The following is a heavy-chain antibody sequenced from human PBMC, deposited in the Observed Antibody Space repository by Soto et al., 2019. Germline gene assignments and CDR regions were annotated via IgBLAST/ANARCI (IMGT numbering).Heavy chain of an antibody. J-gene: IGHJ6*02. D-gene: IGHD3-22*01. CDR3: ARDRTYYYDSSPQGYYYGMDV. CDR2: IYYSGST. CDR1: GGSISSGDYY. V-gene: IGHV4-30-4*01. Sequence: SETLSLTCTVSGGSISSGDYYWSWIHQPPGKGLEWFGYIYYSGSTYYNPSLKSRVTISVDTSKNQFSLKLSSVTAADTAVYYCARDRTYYYDSSPQGYYYGMDVWGQGTTVTVSS.